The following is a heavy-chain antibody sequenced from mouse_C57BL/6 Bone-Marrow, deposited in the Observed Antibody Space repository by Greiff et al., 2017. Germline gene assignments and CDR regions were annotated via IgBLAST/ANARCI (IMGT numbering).Heavy chain of an antibody. CDR3: ASLPIYYSHVAFAY. V-gene: IGHV1-64*01. CDR2: IHPNSGST. CDR1: GYTFTSYW. D-gene: IGHD2-1*01. Sequence: VQLQQPGAELVKPGASVKLSCKASGYTFTSYWMHWVKQRPGQGLEWIGMIHPNSGSTNYHEKFKSKATLTVDKSSSTAYMQLSSLTSEDSAVYYSASLPIYYSHVAFAYWGQETLVTVSA. J-gene: IGHJ3*01.